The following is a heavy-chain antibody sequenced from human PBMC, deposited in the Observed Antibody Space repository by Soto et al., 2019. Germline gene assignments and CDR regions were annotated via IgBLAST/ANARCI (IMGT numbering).Heavy chain of an antibody. V-gene: IGHV3-73*01. CDR1: GFTFGGSA. Sequence: GGPRKLSWAASGFTFGGSAMHWVRQASGKGLGWVGRIRSKANSYATAYAASVKGRFTISRDDSKNTAYLQMNSLKTEDTAVYYCATEGLQYDYWGQGTLVTVSS. CDR3: ATEGLQYDY. D-gene: IGHD4-4*01. J-gene: IGHJ4*02. CDR2: IRSKANSYAT.